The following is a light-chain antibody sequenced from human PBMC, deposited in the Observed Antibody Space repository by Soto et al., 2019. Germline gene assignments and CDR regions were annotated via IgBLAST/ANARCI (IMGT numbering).Light chain of an antibody. J-gene: IGKJ1*01. CDR2: KAS. V-gene: IGKV1-5*03. CDR1: QSISGW. CDR3: QHCKNYWWT. Sequence: DIQMTQSPSTLSASVGDRVTITCRASQSISGWLAWYQQKPGKAPKLLIYKASSIKSGVPSRFSGSGSGTDSTPPTSSRQPDDFAPYYCQHCKNYWWTFGQGTKVEIK.